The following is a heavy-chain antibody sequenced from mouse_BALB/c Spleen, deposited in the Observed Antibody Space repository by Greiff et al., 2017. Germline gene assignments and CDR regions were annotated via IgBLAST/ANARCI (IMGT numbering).Heavy chain of an antibody. CDR3: ARDTYRYDGFAY. CDR1: GFTFSDYY. D-gene: IGHD2-14*01. J-gene: IGHJ3*01. CDR2: ISDGGSYT. V-gene: IGHV5-4*02. Sequence: EVQLVESGGGLVKPGGSLKLSCAASGFTFSDYYMYWVRQTPEKRLEWVATISDGGSYTYYPDSVKGRFTISRDNAKNNLYLQMSSLKSEDTAMYYCARDTYRYDGFAYWGQGTLVTVSA.